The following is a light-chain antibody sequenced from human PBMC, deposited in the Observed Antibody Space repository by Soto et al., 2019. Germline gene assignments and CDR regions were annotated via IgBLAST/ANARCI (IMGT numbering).Light chain of an antibody. Sequence: QPVLTQSPSASASLGASVKLTCTLSSGHSRYVIAWHQQQPEKGPRYLMKVSSDGSHNKGDGIPDRFSGSSSGAERYLTISSLQSEDEDDYYCQTWGTGIRVFGGGTQLTVL. CDR2: VSSDGSH. CDR3: QTWGTGIRV. V-gene: IGLV4-69*01. CDR1: SGHSRYV. J-gene: IGLJ3*02.